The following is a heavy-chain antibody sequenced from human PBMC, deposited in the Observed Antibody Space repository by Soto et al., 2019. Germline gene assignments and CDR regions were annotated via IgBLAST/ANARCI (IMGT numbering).Heavy chain of an antibody. CDR3: ARVGDYYDSSGYYY. V-gene: IGHV1-69*01. Sequence: QVQLVQSGAEVKKPGSSVKVSCKASGGTFSSYAISWVRQAPGQGLERMGGIIPIFGTANYAQKFQGRVTITADESTSTAYLELSSLRSEDTAVYYCARVGDYYDSSGYYYWGQGTLVTVSS. D-gene: IGHD3-22*01. CDR2: IIPIFGTA. CDR1: GGTFSSYA. J-gene: IGHJ4*02.